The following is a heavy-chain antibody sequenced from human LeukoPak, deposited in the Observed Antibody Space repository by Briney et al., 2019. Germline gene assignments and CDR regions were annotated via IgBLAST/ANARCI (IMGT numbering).Heavy chain of an antibody. D-gene: IGHD1-26*01. CDR3: AKDFGVVEWELLADP. Sequence: QAGGSLRLSCAASGFTFSSYAMSWVRQAPGKGLEWVSAISGSGGSTYYADSVKGRFTISRDISKNTLYLQMNSLRAEDTAVYYCAKDFGVVEWELLADPWGQGTLVTVSS. V-gene: IGHV3-23*01. CDR2: ISGSGGST. J-gene: IGHJ5*02. CDR1: GFTFSSYA.